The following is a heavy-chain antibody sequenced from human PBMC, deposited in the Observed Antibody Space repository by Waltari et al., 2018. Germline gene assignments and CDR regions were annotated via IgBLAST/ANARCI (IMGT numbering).Heavy chain of an antibody. D-gene: IGHD2-2*01. CDR1: GYSISRGYY. J-gene: IGHJ5*02. Sequence: QVQLQESGPGLVKPSETLSLTCAVSGYSISRGYYWGWIRKPPGKGLEWIASIYHSGSTYYNPSLKSRVTISVDTSKNQFSLKLSSVTAADTAVYYCTRGGGVGSCSSTSCYFTWGQGTLVTVSS. V-gene: IGHV4-38-2*01. CDR3: TRGGGVGSCSSTSCYFT. CDR2: IYHSGST.